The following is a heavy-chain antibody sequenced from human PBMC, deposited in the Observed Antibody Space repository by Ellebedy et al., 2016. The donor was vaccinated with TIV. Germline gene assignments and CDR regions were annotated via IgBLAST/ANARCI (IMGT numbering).Heavy chain of an antibody. J-gene: IGHJ6*02. Sequence: GSLRLSCAVSGGSISSYYWSWIRQPPGKGLEWIGYIYYSGSTNYNPSLKSRVTISVDTSKNQFSLKLSSVTAADTAVYYCARDTYYDILTGYRYYYGMDVWGQGTTVTVSS. CDR2: IYYSGST. D-gene: IGHD3-9*01. CDR3: ARDTYYDILTGYRYYYGMDV. CDR1: GGSISSYY. V-gene: IGHV4-59*01.